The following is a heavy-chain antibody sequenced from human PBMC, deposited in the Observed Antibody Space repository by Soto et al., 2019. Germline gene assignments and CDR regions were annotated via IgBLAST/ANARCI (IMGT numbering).Heavy chain of an antibody. J-gene: IGHJ4*02. CDR2: INPNSGDT. CDR3: AKDGQYGDYGYYFDF. Sequence: QVQLVHSGAEVKRPGASVKVSCKASGYTFTAYYMHWVRQAPGQGLEWMGWINPNSGDTNYAQKFQGRLTMTRDTSISTVFMELSSLNSDDTAIYYCAKDGQYGDYGYYFDFWGQGTLLTVSS. CDR1: GYTFTAYY. D-gene: IGHD2-21*02. V-gene: IGHV1-2*02.